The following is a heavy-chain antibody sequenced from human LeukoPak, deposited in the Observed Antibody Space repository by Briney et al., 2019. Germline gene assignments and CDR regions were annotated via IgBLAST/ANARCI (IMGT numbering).Heavy chain of an antibody. CDR2: ISGSGGRT. J-gene: IGHJ4*02. Sequence: PGGSLRLSCAASGFTFSSYAMSWVRQAPGKGLEWVSAISGSGGRTYYADSVKGRFTISRDNSKNTPYLQMNSLRAEDTAVYYCAKTDSSDYSYYFDYWGQGTLVTVSS. D-gene: IGHD3-22*01. CDR3: AKTDSSDYSYYFDY. V-gene: IGHV3-23*01. CDR1: GFTFSSYA.